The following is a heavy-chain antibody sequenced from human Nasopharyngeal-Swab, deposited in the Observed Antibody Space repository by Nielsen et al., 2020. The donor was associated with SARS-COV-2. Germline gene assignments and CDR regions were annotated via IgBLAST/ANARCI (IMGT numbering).Heavy chain of an antibody. Sequence: GGSLRLSCAASGFTFSSYSMNWVRQAPGKGLEWVSSISSSSSYIYYADSVKGRFTISRDNAKNSLYLQMNSLRDEDTAVYYCARARDGYATWFYYWGQGTLVTVSS. V-gene: IGHV3-21*01. CDR2: ISSSSSYI. J-gene: IGHJ4*02. D-gene: IGHD5-24*01. CDR3: ARARDGYATWFYY. CDR1: GFTFSSYS.